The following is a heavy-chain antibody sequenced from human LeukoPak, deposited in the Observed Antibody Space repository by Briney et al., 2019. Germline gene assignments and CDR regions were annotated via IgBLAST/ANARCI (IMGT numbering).Heavy chain of an antibody. Sequence: SETLSLTCTVSGGSLTKYDWTWIWQPPGKALEFIGYIYYSGYTNYNPSLKSRLTMSRDTSKNQFSLRLSSVTATDTAVYYCARLGYSGNYPDYWGQGTLVIVSS. D-gene: IGHD1-26*01. CDR2: IYYSGYT. CDR1: GGSLTKYD. CDR3: ARLGYSGNYPDY. J-gene: IGHJ4*02. V-gene: IGHV4-59*08.